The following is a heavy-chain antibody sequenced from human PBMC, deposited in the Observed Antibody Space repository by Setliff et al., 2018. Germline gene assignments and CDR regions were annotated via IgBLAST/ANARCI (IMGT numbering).Heavy chain of an antibody. Sequence: SETLSLTCTVSGDSINTPTYHWGWVRQPPGKGLERIGLIYYTGITYYNPSLKSRVTISEDMSENQISLKLNPVTAADTAVYYCVRTFNGSPADRWGQGTLVTVSS. V-gene: IGHV4-39*01. J-gene: IGHJ5*02. D-gene: IGHD2-2*01. CDR2: IYYTGIT. CDR1: GDSINTPTYH. CDR3: VRTFNGSPADR.